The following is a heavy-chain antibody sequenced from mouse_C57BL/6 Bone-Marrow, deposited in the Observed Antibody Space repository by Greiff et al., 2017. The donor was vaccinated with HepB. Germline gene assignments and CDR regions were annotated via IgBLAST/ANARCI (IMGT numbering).Heavy chain of an antibody. J-gene: IGHJ2*01. V-gene: IGHV1-81*01. Sequence: VQLQQSGAELARPGASVKLSCKASGYTFTSYGISWVKQRTGQGLEWIGEIYPRSGNTYYNEKFKGKATLTADKSSNTAYMELRSLTSEDSAVYFCAREGYDGSPYFDYWGQGTTLTVSS. D-gene: IGHD1-1*01. CDR3: AREGYDGSPYFDY. CDR2: IYPRSGNT. CDR1: GYTFTSYG.